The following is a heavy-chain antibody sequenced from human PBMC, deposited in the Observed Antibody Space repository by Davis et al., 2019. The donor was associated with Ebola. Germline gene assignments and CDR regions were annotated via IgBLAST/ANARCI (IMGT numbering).Heavy chain of an antibody. Sequence: AASVKVSCKASGYTFTSYYMHWVRQAPGQGLEWMGRLTPNSGGTKYAQKFQGRVTMTRDTSISTAYMELSRLTSDDTAVYYCARGSGYLIHWFDPWGQGTLVTVSS. CDR2: LTPNSGGT. V-gene: IGHV1-2*06. D-gene: IGHD1-1*01. J-gene: IGHJ5*02. CDR3: ARGSGYLIHWFDP. CDR1: GYTFTSYY.